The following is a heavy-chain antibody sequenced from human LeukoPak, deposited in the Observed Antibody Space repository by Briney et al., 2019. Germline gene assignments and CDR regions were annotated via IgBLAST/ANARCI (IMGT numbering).Heavy chain of an antibody. CDR3: AEVGYCSGGICHGFDF. V-gene: IGHV7-4-1*02. CDR2: INTNTGNP. CDR1: GYTFTSYA. Sequence: ASVKVSCKASGYTFTSYAMNWVRQAPGQGLEWMGWINTNTGNPTYAQGFTGRFVFSLDTSVSTAYLQISSLKAEDTAVYYCAEVGYCSGGICHGFDFWGQGTLVTVSS. J-gene: IGHJ4*02. D-gene: IGHD2-15*01.